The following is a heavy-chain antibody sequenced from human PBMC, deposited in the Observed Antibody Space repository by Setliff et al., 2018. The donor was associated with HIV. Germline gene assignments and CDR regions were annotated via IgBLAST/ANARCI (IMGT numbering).Heavy chain of an antibody. CDR3: TRDPLVIIQGLSVAGLNWFDP. V-gene: IGHV1-2*06. CDR2: INPNSGDT. CDR1: GYTFSDYY. Sequence: ASVKVSCKTSGYTFSDYYIHGVRQAPGKGLEWMGRINPNSGDTKYAQKFQGRVNLTGDKSISTAYMELSRLSSDDTAVYYCTRDPLVIIQGLSVAGLNWFDPWGQGTLVTVSS. D-gene: IGHD6-19*01. J-gene: IGHJ5*02.